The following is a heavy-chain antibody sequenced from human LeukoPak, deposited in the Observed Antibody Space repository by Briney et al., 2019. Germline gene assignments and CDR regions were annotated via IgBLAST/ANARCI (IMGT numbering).Heavy chain of an antibody. D-gene: IGHD6-19*01. J-gene: IGHJ3*02. V-gene: IGHV3-48*02. Sequence: GGSLRLSCAASGFTFSRFWMNWVRQAPGKGLEWVSYISSSISVIYYADSVKGRFTISRDNAKNSLYLQMNSLRDEDTAVYYCARDQYSGHWYYALDIWGQGTMVTVSS. CDR1: GFTFSRFW. CDR2: ISSSISVI. CDR3: ARDQYSGHWYYALDI.